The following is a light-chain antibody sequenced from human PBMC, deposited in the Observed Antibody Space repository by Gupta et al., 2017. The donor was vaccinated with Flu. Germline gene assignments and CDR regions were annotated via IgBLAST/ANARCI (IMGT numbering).Light chain of an antibody. CDR2: WSP. J-gene: IGKJ4*01. V-gene: IGKV4-1*01. Sequence: TGQSIQVVLYYSTKKDYLSWSPQKPGQPPKLVISWSPTRESGVRDRFSPSGSGTDFTLTTARLQAEDVAFYYCQQYYDVPFTFGGGTKVEIK. CDR3: QQYYDVPFT. CDR1: QVVLYYSTKKDY.